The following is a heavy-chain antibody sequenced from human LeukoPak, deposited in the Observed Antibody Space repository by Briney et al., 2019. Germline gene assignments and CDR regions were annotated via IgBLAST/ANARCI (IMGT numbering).Heavy chain of an antibody. CDR2: MNPNSSDT. D-gene: IGHD1-26*01. V-gene: IGHV1-8*01. CDR1: GYTFTNYD. CDR3: ARTGMGGNVWIDS. Sequence: ASVKVSCKASGYTFTNYDINWVRQATGQGLEWMGWMNPNSSDTGYAEKFQGRVTMARDTSTNTAYMELTSLTSDDTAIFYCARTGMGGNVWIDSWGQGTLVTVSS. J-gene: IGHJ5*01.